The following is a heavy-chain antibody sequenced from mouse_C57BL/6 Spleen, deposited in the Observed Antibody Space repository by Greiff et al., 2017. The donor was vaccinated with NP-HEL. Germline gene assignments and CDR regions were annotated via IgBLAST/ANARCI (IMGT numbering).Heavy chain of an antibody. CDR2: ISYDGSN. Sequence: EVKLMESGPGLVKPSQSLSLTCSVTGYSITSGYYWNWIRQFPGNKLEWMGYISYDGSNNYNPSLKNRISITRDTSKNQFFMKLNSVTTEDTATYYCARDLKGNYYAMDDWGQGTSVTVSS. CDR1: GYSITSGYY. CDR3: ARDLKGNYYAMDD. V-gene: IGHV3-6*01. J-gene: IGHJ4*01.